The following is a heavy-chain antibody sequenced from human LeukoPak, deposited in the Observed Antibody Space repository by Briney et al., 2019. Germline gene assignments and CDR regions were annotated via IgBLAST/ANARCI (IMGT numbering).Heavy chain of an antibody. J-gene: IGHJ3*02. V-gene: IGHV6-1*01. Sequence: SQTLSLTCAISGDSVSSNSAAWNWIRQSPSRGLEWLGRTYYRSKWYNDYAVSVKSRITINPDTSKNQSSLQLNSVTPEDTAVYYCARVAVRKPYYYDSSGYPSDAFDIWGQGTMVTVSS. CDR1: GDSVSSNSAA. D-gene: IGHD3-22*01. CDR3: ARVAVRKPYYYDSSGYPSDAFDI. CDR2: TYYRSKWYN.